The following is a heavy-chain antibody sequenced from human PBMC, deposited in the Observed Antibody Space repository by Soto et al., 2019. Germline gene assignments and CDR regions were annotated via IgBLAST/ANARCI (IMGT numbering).Heavy chain of an antibody. CDR1: GGSISSYY. CDR2: IHYSGST. D-gene: IGHD4-17*01. V-gene: IGHV4-59*01. CDR3: ATRTDGDYEDL. J-gene: IGHJ2*01. Sequence: QVQLQESGPGLVKPSETLSLTCTVSGGSISSYYWSWIRQPPGEGLEWIGYIHYSGSTNYNPSLESRATITVHTPKNQFSLQLSSVTAAATPMYYWATRTDGDYEDLWRRRTLGTVSS.